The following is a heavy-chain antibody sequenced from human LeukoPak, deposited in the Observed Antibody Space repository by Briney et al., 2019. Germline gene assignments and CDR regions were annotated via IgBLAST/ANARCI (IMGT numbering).Heavy chain of an antibody. CDR2: IYYSGST. CDR3: ARIYDSSGYTTSWGAFDI. CDR1: GDSISSYY. D-gene: IGHD3-22*01. J-gene: IGHJ3*02. V-gene: IGHV4-59*01. Sequence: SETLSLTCTVSGDSISSYYWSWIRQPPGKGLEWIGYIYYSGSTNYNPSLKSRVTISVDTSKNQFSLKLNSVTAADTAVYYCARIYDSSGYTTSWGAFDIWGQGTMVTVSS.